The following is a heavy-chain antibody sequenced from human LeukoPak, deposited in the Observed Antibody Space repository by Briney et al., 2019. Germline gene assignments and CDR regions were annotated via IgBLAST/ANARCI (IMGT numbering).Heavy chain of an antibody. CDR3: AKAGEYYYGSGSYYLDY. CDR2: ISYDGSNK. D-gene: IGHD3-10*01. Sequence: GRSLRLPCAASGFTFSSYGMHWVRQAPGQGLEWVAVISYDGSNKYYADSVKGRFTISRDNSKNTLYLQMNSLRAEDTAVYYCAKAGEYYYGSGSYYLDYWGQGTLVTVSS. J-gene: IGHJ4*02. CDR1: GFTFSSYG. V-gene: IGHV3-30*18.